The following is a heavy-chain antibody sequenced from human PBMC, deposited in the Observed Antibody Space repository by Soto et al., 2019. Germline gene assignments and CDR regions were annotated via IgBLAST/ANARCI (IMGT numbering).Heavy chain of an antibody. D-gene: IGHD2-2*01. V-gene: IGHV4-59*01. Sequence: SETLSLTCTVSGGSISSYYWSWIRQPPGKGLEWIGYIYYSGSTNYNPSLKSRVTISVDTSKNQFSLKLSSVTAADTAVYYCARAHCSSISCYFFAGAFDIWGQGAMVTVSS. CDR1: GGSISSYY. CDR2: IYYSGST. CDR3: ARAHCSSISCYFFAGAFDI. J-gene: IGHJ3*02.